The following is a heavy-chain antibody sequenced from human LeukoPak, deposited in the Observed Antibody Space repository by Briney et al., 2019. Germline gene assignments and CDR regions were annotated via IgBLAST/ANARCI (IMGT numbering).Heavy chain of an antibody. Sequence: GGSLRLSCAASGFAFSAFDMHWVRQAPGKGPEWVAVTSIDGNIRFYADSVKGRFIISRDNSKNTVYLQMNSLRPDDTAIYYCARDPFHGGPDVCDIWGQGTTVTVAS. V-gene: IGHV3-30-3*01. CDR3: ARDPFHGGPDVCDI. D-gene: IGHD2-15*01. J-gene: IGHJ3*02. CDR1: GFAFSAFD. CDR2: TSIDGNIR.